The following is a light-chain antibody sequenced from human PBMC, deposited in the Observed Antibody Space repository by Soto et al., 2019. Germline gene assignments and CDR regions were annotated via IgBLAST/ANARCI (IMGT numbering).Light chain of an antibody. CDR2: EVS. CDR1: SSDVGAYNY. J-gene: IGLJ2*01. CDR3: SSYTSSNTLV. Sequence: QSALTRRASVSGSPGQSITISCTGTSSDVGAYNYVSWYQQHPGKAPKLMIFEVSDRPSGVSNRFSGSKSGNTASLTISGLQAEDEADYYCSSYTSSNTLVFGGGTKVTVL. V-gene: IGLV2-14*01.